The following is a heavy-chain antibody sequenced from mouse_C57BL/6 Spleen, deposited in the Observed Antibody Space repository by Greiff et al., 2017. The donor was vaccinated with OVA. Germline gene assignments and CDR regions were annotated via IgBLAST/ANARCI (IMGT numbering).Heavy chain of an antibody. Sequence: VKLMASGPGLVQPSQSLSITCTVSGFSLTRYGVHWVRQSPGKGLEWLGVIWCGGSTDYNAAFISRLSISKDNSKSQVFFKMNSLQADDTAIYYCARGFVTTVVATRAMDYWGQGTSVTVSS. J-gene: IGHJ4*01. CDR3: ARGFVTTVVATRAMDY. CDR2: IWCGGST. D-gene: IGHD1-1*01. V-gene: IGHV2-2*01. CDR1: GFSLTRYG.